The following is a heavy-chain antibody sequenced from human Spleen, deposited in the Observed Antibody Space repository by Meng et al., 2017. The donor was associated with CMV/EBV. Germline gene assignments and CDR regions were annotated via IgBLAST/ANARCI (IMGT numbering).Heavy chain of an antibody. Sequence: CTVAVGTISSSSYYWGWIRQPPGKGLEWIGSIYHSGRTYYNPSLKSRVTISVDTSKNHFSLKLSSVTAADTAVYYCAREVNAGAWFDPWGQGTLVTVSS. D-gene: IGHD1-1*01. V-gene: IGHV4-39*07. J-gene: IGHJ5*02. CDR2: IYHSGRT. CDR3: AREVNAGAWFDP. CDR1: VGTISSSSYY.